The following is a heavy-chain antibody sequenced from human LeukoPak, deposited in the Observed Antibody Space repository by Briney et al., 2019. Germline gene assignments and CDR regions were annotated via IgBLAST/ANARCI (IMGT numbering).Heavy chain of an antibody. J-gene: IGHJ3*02. CDR1: GGAISDTNYY. CDR3: ARYSGSHYAFDI. D-gene: IGHD1-26*01. V-gene: IGHV4-39*01. CDR2: IYYNGNT. Sequence: SETLSLTCTVSGGAISDTNYYWGWIRQAPGKGLEWIGNIYYNGNTFHNMSLKSRVTISVDTSENQFSLKLSSVTAADTAVHYCARYSGSHYAFDIWGQGTLVTVSS.